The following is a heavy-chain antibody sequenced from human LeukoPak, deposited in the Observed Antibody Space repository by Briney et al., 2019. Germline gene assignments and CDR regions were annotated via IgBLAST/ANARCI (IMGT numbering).Heavy chain of an antibody. Sequence: ASVTVSCKASGYTFTSYDINWVRQAPGQGLEWMGWMNPNSGNTGYAQKFQGRVTMTRNTSISTAYMELSSLRSEDTAVYYCARPGGYSYTFDPWGQGTLVTVSS. CDR2: MNPNSGNT. CDR1: GYTFTSYD. V-gene: IGHV1-8*01. J-gene: IGHJ5*02. CDR3: ARPGGYSYTFDP. D-gene: IGHD5-18*01.